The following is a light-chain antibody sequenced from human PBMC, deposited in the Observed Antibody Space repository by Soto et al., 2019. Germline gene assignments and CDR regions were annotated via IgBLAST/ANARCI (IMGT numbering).Light chain of an antibody. J-gene: IGLJ1*01. Sequence: QSVLTQPRSVSGSPGQSVTISCTGTSSDFGGYNYVSWYQQHPGKAPKLMIYDVSKRPSGVPDRFSGSKSGNTASLTISGLQAEDEADYYCCSYAGSYTDYVFGNGTKVTVL. CDR1: SSDFGGYNY. CDR3: CSYAGSYTDYV. CDR2: DVS. V-gene: IGLV2-11*01.